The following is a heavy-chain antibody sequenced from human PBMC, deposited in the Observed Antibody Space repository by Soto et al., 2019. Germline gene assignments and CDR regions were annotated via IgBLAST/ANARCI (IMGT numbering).Heavy chain of an antibody. D-gene: IGHD6-19*01. V-gene: IGHV1-69*01. CDR3: ARARGIRRGWYDYYYYYGMDV. CDR1: GGTFSSYA. J-gene: IGHJ6*02. CDR2: IIPIFGTA. Sequence: QVQLVQSGAEVKKPGSSVKVSCKASGGTFSSYAISWVRQAPGQGLEWMGGIIPIFGTANYAQKFQGRVTITADESTNTAYMELSSLRSEDTAVYYCARARGIRRGWYDYYYYYGMDVWGQGTTVTVSS.